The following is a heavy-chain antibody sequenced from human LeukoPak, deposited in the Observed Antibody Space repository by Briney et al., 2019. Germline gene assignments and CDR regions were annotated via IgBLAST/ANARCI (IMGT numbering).Heavy chain of an antibody. J-gene: IGHJ4*02. CDR1: GFSVSSYV. CDR3: ARADSTMVVWYFDY. Sequence: GGSLRLSCAASGFSVSSYVMHWARQAPGKGLEWIAYIIDSGKTVYYADSVKGRFTISRDNAKNSLYLQMNSLRAEDTAVYYCARADSTMVVWYFDYWGQGALVTVSS. V-gene: IGHV3-48*01. CDR2: IIDSGKTV. D-gene: IGHD4/OR15-4a*01.